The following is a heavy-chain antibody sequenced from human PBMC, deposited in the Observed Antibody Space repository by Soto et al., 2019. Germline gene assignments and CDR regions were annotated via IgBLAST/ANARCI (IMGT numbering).Heavy chain of an antibody. CDR1: GGAFNDYS. D-gene: IGHD1-1*01. V-gene: IGHV1-69*13. Sequence: SVKVSCKASGGAFNDYSFAWVRQTPGQGLEWVGGIIPMYRTTNYAQKFQGRVTLTADESTDTTYMHLSSLTSDDTAVYFCARGLKWVQPHYFDLWGPGTLVTVSS. CDR2: IIPMYRTT. J-gene: IGHJ4*02. CDR3: ARGLKWVQPHYFDL.